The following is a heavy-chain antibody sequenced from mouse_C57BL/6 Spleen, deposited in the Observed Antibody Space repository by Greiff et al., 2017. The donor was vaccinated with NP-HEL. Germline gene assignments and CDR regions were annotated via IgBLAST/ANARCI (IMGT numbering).Heavy chain of an antibody. CDR3: ARGDGDGYYGHPYAMDY. CDR1: GYTFTNYW. D-gene: IGHD2-3*01. CDR2: IYPGGGYT. J-gene: IGHJ4*01. V-gene: IGHV1-63*01. Sequence: VQLQQSGAELVRPGTSVKMSCKASGYTFTNYWIGWAKQRPGHGLEWIGDIYPGGGYTNYNEKFKGKATLTADKSSSTAYMQFSSLTSEDSAIYYCARGDGDGYYGHPYAMDYWGQGTSVAVSS.